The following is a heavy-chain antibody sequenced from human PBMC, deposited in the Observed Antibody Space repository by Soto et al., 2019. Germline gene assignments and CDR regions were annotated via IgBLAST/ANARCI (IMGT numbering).Heavy chain of an antibody. D-gene: IGHD5-18*01. Sequence: ASVKFSCKASGYRFTTHYIHWVRQAPGQGLEWMGRMNVDTGGTTYAHKFQGRVTMTRDTSIRTAYLEVSSVKSDDTAMYYCARDGNFALRGYSFGFDFWGQGTLVTVSS. CDR1: GYRFTTHY. J-gene: IGHJ4*02. CDR3: ARDGNFALRGYSFGFDF. CDR2: MNVDTGGT. V-gene: IGHV1-2*06.